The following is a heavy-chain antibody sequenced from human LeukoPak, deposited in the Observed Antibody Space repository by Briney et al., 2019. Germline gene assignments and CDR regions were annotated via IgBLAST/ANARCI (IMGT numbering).Heavy chain of an antibody. CDR2: IWFDGIRK. J-gene: IGHJ3*02. D-gene: IGHD1-26*01. CDR3: ARNLYSGNYLDTFHI. CDR1: GFTFSNYG. Sequence: PGRSLRLSCAASGFTFSNYGMHWVRQVPGKGLEWVAAIWFDGIRKYYADSVKGRLTISRDNSKNTLYLQMNSLRAEDTAVYYCARNLYSGNYLDTFHIWGQGTVVTVSS. V-gene: IGHV3-33*01.